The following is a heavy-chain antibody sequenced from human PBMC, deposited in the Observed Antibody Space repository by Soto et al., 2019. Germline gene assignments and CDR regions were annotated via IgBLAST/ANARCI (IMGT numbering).Heavy chain of an antibody. D-gene: IGHD2-15*01. Sequence: QVQLVQSGAEVKKPGSSVKVSCKASGGTFSSYAISWVRQAPGQGLEWMGGIIPIFGTATYAQKFQGRVTITADESTSTAYMELSSLRSEDTAVYYCATDIVVVVAATPRGMDVWGQGTTVTVSS. J-gene: IGHJ6*02. V-gene: IGHV1-69*01. CDR1: GGTFSSYA. CDR2: IIPIFGTA. CDR3: ATDIVVVVAATPRGMDV.